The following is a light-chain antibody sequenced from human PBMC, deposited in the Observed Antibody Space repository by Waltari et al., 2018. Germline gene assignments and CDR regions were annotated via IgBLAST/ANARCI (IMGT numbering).Light chain of an antibody. J-gene: IGLJ3*02. Sequence: QLVLTQSPSASASLGASVKLTCTLSSGHSSNIIAWHQQQPEKGPRYLMKVNCDGSQSKGDEIPARFSGSSSWAERYLTISSLQSEDEADYYCQTGGHGTWVFGGGTKLTVL. CDR1: SGHSSNI. CDR2: VNCDGSQ. V-gene: IGLV4-69*01. CDR3: QTGGHGTWV.